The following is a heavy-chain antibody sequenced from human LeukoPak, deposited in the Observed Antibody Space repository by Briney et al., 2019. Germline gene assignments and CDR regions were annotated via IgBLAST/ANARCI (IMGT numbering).Heavy chain of an antibody. CDR1: GYSISSGYY. V-gene: IGHV4-38-2*02. CDR3: AREEDCSGGSCHLD. Sequence: SETLSLTCAVSGYSISSGYYWGWIRQPPGKGLEWIGSIYHSGSTYYNPSLKSRVTISVDTSKNQLSLKLSSVTAADTAVYYCAREEDCSGGSCHLDWGQGTLVTVSS. D-gene: IGHD2-15*01. CDR2: IYHSGST. J-gene: IGHJ4*02.